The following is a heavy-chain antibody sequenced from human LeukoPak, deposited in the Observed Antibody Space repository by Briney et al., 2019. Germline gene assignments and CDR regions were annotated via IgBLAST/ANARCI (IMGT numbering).Heavy chain of an antibody. V-gene: IGHV6-1*01. J-gene: IGHJ5*02. CDR1: GDSVSSNSVT. CDR2: TYSRSTWYN. CDR3: ARRLTQYDCFDP. D-gene: IGHD2-2*01. Sequence: SQTLSLTCAISGDSVSSNSVTWNWIRQSPSRGLEWRGRTYSRSTWYNDYTVSVRGRITVNPDTSKNQFSLHLNSVTPEDTAVYYCARRLTQYDCFDPWGQGILVTVSS.